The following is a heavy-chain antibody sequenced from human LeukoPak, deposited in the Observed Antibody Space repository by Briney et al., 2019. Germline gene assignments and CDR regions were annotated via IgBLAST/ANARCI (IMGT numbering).Heavy chain of an antibody. CDR2: ISAYNGNT. J-gene: IGHJ3*02. V-gene: IGHV1-18*01. Sequence: ASVKVSCKASGYTFTSYGISWVRQAPGQGLEWTGWISAYNGNTNYAQKLQGRVTMTTDTSASTAYMELRSLRSDDTAVYYCARGGTYYANDAFDIWGQGTMVTVSS. CDR1: GYTFTSYG. D-gene: IGHD2/OR15-2a*01. CDR3: ARGGTYYANDAFDI.